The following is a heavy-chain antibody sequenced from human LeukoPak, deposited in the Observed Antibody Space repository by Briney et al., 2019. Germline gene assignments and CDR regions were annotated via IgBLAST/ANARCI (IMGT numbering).Heavy chain of an antibody. V-gene: IGHV4-39*07. J-gene: IGHJ4*02. CDR3: AREISGIAAAGND. CDR1: GGSISSSSYY. Sequence: PSETLSLTCTVSGGSISSSSYYWGWIRQPPGTGLEWIGSIYYSGSTYYNPSLKSRVTISVDTSKNQFSLKLSSVTAADTAVYYCAREISGIAAAGNDWGQGTLVTVSS. CDR2: IYYSGST. D-gene: IGHD6-13*01.